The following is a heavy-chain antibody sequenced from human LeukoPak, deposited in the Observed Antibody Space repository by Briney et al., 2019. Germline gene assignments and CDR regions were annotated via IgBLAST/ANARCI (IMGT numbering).Heavy chain of an antibody. CDR1: EFTFSSYN. V-gene: IGHV3-33*06. CDR3: AKDQSARRGSGSYYNANFDY. D-gene: IGHD3-10*01. CDR2: IWYDGSNK. J-gene: IGHJ4*02. Sequence: GGSLRLSCAASEFTFSSYNMNWVRQAPGKGLEWVAVIWYDGSNKYYADSVKGRFTISRDNSKNTLYLQMNSLRAEDTAVYYCAKDQSARRGSGSYYNANFDYWGQGTLVTVSS.